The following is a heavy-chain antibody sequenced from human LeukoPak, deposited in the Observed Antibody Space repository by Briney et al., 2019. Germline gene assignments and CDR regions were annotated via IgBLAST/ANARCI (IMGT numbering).Heavy chain of an antibody. CDR3: ARVDYSNWFDP. D-gene: IGHD3-16*01. CDR2: INHSGST. Sequence: SETLSLTCAVYGGSFSGYYWSWIRQPPGKGLEWIGEINHSGSTNYNPSLKSRVTISVDTSKNHFSLKLSSVTTADTAVYYCARVDYSNWFDPWGQGTLVTVSS. CDR1: GGSFSGYY. V-gene: IGHV4-34*01. J-gene: IGHJ5*02.